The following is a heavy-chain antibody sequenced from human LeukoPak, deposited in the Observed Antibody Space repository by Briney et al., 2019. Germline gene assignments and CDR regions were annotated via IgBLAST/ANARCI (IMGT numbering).Heavy chain of an antibody. CDR2: INPSGGST. J-gene: IGHJ4*02. CDR1: GYTFTSYY. CDR3: ARGPEWYSSGWYAGDVDY. Sequence: ASVKVSCKASGYTFTSYYMHWVRQAPGQGLEWMGIINPSGGSTSYAQKFQGRVTMTRDTSISTAYMELSRLRSDDTAVYYCARGPEWYSSGWYAGDVDYWGQGTLVTVSS. V-gene: IGHV1-46*01. D-gene: IGHD6-19*01.